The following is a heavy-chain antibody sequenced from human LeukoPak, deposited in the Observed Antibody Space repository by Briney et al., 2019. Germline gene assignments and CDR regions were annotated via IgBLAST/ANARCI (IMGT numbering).Heavy chain of an antibody. V-gene: IGHV3-23*01. J-gene: IGHJ4*02. CDR3: ANDRPLREYVWGRQTSCDY. Sequence: GSLRLSCAASGFTFSSYAMSWVRQAPGKGLEWVSAISGRGGSTYYAHSVKGRFTISTDNSKNTLYLQMHSLRADDTAVYYCANDRPLREYVWGRQTSCDYRRQGTLVSVCS. D-gene: IGHD3-16*01. CDR2: ISGRGGST. CDR1: GFTFSSYA.